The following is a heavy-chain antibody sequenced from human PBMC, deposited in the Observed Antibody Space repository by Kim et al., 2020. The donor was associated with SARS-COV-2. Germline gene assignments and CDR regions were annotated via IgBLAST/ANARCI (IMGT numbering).Heavy chain of an antibody. Sequence: SETLSLTCTVSGGSISSGGYYWSWIRQHPGKGLEWIGYIYYSGSTYYNPSLKSRVTISVDTSKNQFSLKLSSVTAADTAVYYCARTLDTRIFDYWGQGTLFTVSS. CDR3: ARTLDTRIFDY. V-gene: IGHV4-31*03. CDR1: GGSISSGGYY. CDR2: IYYSGST. D-gene: IGHD2-15*01. J-gene: IGHJ4*02.